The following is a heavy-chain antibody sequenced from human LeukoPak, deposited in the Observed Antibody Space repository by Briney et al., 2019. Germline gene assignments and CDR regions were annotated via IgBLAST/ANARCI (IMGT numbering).Heavy chain of an antibody. Sequence: GGPLRLSCAASGFTFSTYWMHWVRQAPGKGLVWVSRIKSDGSTNYADSVKGRFTISRDNAKNTLSLQMNSLRPEDTGVYYCARAPSEIGGYYPEYFRHWGQGTLVTVSS. D-gene: IGHD3-3*01. J-gene: IGHJ1*01. V-gene: IGHV3-74*01. CDR2: IKSDGST. CDR3: ARAPSEIGGYYPEYFRH. CDR1: GFTFSTYW.